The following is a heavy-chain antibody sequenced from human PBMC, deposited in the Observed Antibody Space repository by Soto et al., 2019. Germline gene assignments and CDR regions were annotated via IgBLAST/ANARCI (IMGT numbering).Heavy chain of an antibody. CDR1: GDSISSYY. Sequence: SETLSLTCTVSGDSISSYYWSWIRQAPGKGLEWNGYLYNSGSTVYNPSLKSRVTISVDTSKNQFSLKLNSVTAADTAVYYCARDLWGYCGTDCYPLDVWGQGTTVTVSS. J-gene: IGHJ6*02. CDR2: LYNSGST. CDR3: ARDLWGYCGTDCYPLDV. D-gene: IGHD2-21*02. V-gene: IGHV4-59*01.